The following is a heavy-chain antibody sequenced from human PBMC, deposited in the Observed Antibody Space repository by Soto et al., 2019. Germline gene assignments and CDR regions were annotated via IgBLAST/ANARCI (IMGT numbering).Heavy chain of an antibody. CDR2: VTFDGSEE. CDR1: GFSFSKYA. D-gene: IGHD3-10*01. Sequence: GGSLRLSCAASGFSFSKYAMHWVRQAPAKGLEWVAVVTFDGSEEFYADSVEGRFTISRDNSKNTLYLQMNSLRAEDTAVYYCAAHRSGTSFYVDYWGQGTLVNVSS. J-gene: IGHJ4*01. CDR3: AAHRSGTSFYVDY. V-gene: IGHV3-30-3*01.